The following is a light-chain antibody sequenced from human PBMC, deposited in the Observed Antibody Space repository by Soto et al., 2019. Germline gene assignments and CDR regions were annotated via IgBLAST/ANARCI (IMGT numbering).Light chain of an antibody. V-gene: IGLV2-14*01. CDR3: SLYTISRV. Sequence: QSSLTQPASVSGSPGQSITISCTGTTSDLGDYKYISWYQQHPGKVPKLIIYEVTHRPSGVSNRFSGSKSGNTASLTISGLQAEDEADYYCSLYTISRVFGGGTQLTVL. J-gene: IGLJ3*02. CDR2: EVT. CDR1: TSDLGDYKY.